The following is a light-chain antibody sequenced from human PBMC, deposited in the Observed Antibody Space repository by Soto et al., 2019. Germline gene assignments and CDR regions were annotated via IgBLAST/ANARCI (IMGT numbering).Light chain of an antibody. CDR1: QGISSS. V-gene: IGKV1-9*01. Sequence: DIQLTQSPSFLSASVGDRVTITCRASQGISSSLAWYQQKPGKAPKLLIYAASTLQSGVPSRFSGSGSGTEFTLTISSLQPEEFATYYCQQLNSYPRTFGQGTKVEIK. CDR3: QQLNSYPRT. CDR2: AAS. J-gene: IGKJ1*01.